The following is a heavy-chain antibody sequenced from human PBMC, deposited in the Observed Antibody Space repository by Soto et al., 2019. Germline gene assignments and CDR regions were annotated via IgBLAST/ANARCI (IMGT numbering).Heavy chain of an antibody. J-gene: IGHJ4*02. CDR2: FSGGSGTT. Sequence: VQLLASGGGLVQPGGSLRLSCAVSGFTFTNYGVTWVRQAPGKGLQWVSGFSGGSGTTHYRDSVKGRFTISRDDSKSSLYLLMNCLGVDDTAVYYCVKSNGYGDSWGQGTLVTVSS. D-gene: IGHD5-12*01. CDR1: GFTFTNYG. CDR3: VKSNGYGDS. V-gene: IGHV3-23*01.